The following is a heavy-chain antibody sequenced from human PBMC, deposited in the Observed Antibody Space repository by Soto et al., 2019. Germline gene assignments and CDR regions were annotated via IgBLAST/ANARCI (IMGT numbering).Heavy chain of an antibody. D-gene: IGHD3-16*02. CDR2: RRGRRGSA. CDR1: GFTLSSYT. J-gene: IGHJ6*02. V-gene: IGHV3-23*01. Sequence: PLRPSCSASGFTLSSYTLSCLLRPPEKSLPYLTARRGRRGSAYYSASEAAPLTLSTDNSKNTLYLQMNSLRAEDTAVYYWANKGSDDYVWGSYRYYYYGMDVWGQGTTVTVSS. CDR3: ANKGSDDYVWGSYRYYYYGMDV.